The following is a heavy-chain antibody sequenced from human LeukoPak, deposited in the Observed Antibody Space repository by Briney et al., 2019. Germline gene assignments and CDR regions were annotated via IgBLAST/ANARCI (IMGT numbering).Heavy chain of an antibody. CDR2: ISYDGSNK. CDR1: GFTFSSYA. D-gene: IGHD3-22*01. V-gene: IGHV3-30*04. CDR3: ARGDSSGYYVGGPDY. J-gene: IGHJ4*02. Sequence: PGGSLRLSCAASGFTFSSYAMHWVRQAPGKGLEWVALISYDGSNKYYADSVKGRFTISRDNPKNTLYLQMNSLRTEDTAVYYCARGDSSGYYVGGPDYWGQGTLVTVSS.